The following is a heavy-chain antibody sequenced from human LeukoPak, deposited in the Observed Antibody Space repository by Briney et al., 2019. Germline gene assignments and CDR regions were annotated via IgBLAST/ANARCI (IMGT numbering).Heavy chain of an antibody. CDR3: ARGYCSSTSCFYFDY. CDR1: GYTFTSYG. J-gene: IGHJ4*02. CDR2: ISAYNGNT. Sequence: HAASVKVSCKASGYTFTSYGISWVRQAPGRGLEWMGWISAYNGNTNYAQKLQGRVTMTTDTSTSTAYIELRSLRSDDTAVYYCARGYCSSTSCFYFDYWGQGTLVTVSS. V-gene: IGHV1-18*04. D-gene: IGHD2-2*01.